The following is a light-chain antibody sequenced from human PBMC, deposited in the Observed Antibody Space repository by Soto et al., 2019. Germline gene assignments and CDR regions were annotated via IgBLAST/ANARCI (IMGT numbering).Light chain of an antibody. CDR1: QSISSW. CDR2: DAS. J-gene: IGKJ3*01. Sequence: DIQMTQSPSTLSASGGDRVTITCRASQSISSWLAWYPQKPGKAPKLLIYDASSLESGVPSRFGGSGSGTEFTLTCSCLQPDDFATYDGHQYNSYFSFGPGTKVDIK. CDR3: HQYNSYFS. V-gene: IGKV1-5*01.